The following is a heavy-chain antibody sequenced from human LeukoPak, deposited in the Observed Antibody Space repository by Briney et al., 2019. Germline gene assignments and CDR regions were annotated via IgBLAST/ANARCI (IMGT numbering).Heavy chain of an antibody. CDR3: ARGLRRYCSSTSCYGENLNY. J-gene: IGHJ4*02. V-gene: IGHV3-30-3*01. D-gene: IGHD2-2*01. CDR1: GFTFSSYA. Sequence: PGGSLRLSCAASGFTFSSYAMHWVRQAPGKGLEWVAVISYDGSNKYHADSVKGRFTISRDNSKNTLYLQMNSLRAEDTAVYYCARGLRRYCSSTSCYGENLNYWGQGTLVTVSS. CDR2: ISYDGSNK.